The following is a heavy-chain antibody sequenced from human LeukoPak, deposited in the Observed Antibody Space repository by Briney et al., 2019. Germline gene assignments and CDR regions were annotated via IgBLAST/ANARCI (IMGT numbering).Heavy chain of an antibody. D-gene: IGHD3-16*02. J-gene: IGHJ4*02. V-gene: IGHV4-39*01. CDR2: MYYSGNT. Sequence: PSETLSLTCTVSGGSISSSNYYWGWIRQPPGKGLEWIGSMYYSGNTDYNPSLKSRVTISVDTSKNQFTLKVNSVTAADTAVYYCARTLGWASSRYPFDGWGQGTLVTVSS. CDR3: ARTLGWASSRYPFDG. CDR1: GGSISSSNYY.